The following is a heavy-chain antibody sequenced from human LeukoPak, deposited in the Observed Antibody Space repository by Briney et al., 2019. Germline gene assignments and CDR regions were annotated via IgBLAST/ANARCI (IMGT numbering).Heavy chain of an antibody. J-gene: IGHJ3*02. D-gene: IGHD5-12*01. CDR1: GFTFSSSW. V-gene: IGHV3-7*01. CDR3: TRDSGYNAFNI. Sequence: GGSLRLSCAASGFTFSSSWMAWVRQAPGKGLEWVGNIKEDGTAKNYVVSVRGRFTISRDNAKNSLYLQMNSLRGEDTAVYYCTRDSGYNAFNIWGQGTMVTVSS. CDR2: IKEDGTAK.